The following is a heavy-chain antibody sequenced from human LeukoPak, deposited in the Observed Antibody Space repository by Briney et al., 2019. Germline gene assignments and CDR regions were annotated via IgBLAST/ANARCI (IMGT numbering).Heavy chain of an antibody. D-gene: IGHD5-24*01. CDR1: GFTFNTYV. CDR3: VRDKDGYNF. J-gene: IGHJ4*02. Sequence: GGSLRLSCAASGFTFNTYVMHWVRRAPGKGLVWVARIDTDGKTTTYADSVKGRFTISRDNAKNMLYVQMNSLRAEDTAVYYCVRDKDGYNFWGQGTLVSVSS. V-gene: IGHV3-74*01. CDR2: IDTDGKTT.